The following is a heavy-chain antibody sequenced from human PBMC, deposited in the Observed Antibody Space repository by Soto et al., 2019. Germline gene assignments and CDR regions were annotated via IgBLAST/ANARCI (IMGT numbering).Heavy chain of an antibody. CDR2: MTPDSGDT. CDR3: ARDPFYGWFDS. V-gene: IGHV1-8*01. J-gene: IGHJ5*01. Sequence: QVQLVQSGAEGRKPGASVKVSCKASGHTLACYYINWVRQATGQGLEWMGWMTPDSGDTGYGQKFQGRVTMTWDTSITTAYMELSGLRSDDTAVYYCARDPFYGWFDSWGQGTLVTGSS. CDR1: GHTLACYY. D-gene: IGHD3-16*01.